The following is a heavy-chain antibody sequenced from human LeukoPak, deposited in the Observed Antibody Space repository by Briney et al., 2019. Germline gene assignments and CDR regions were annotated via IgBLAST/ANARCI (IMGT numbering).Heavy chain of an antibody. CDR1: GFTFSSYA. D-gene: IGHD2-8*01. CDR3: AKDRGVLMVYPNWFDP. Sequence: SGGSLRLSRAASGFTFSSYAMSWVRQAPGKGLEWVSAISGSGGSTYYADSVKGRFTISRDNSKNTLYLQMNSLRAEDTAVYYCAKDRGVLMVYPNWFDPWGQGTLVTVSS. CDR2: ISGSGGST. J-gene: IGHJ5*02. V-gene: IGHV3-23*01.